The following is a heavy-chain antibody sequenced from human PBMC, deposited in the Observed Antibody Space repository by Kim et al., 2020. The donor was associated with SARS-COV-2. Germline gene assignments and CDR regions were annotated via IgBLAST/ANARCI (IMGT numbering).Heavy chain of an antibody. CDR1: GFTFSSCA. D-gene: IGHD3-10*01. V-gene: IGHV3-30-3*01. CDR3: ARDAWSRLRGLTYSYYDMDV. Sequence: GGSLRLSCAASGFTFSSCAIHWVRQAPGKGLEWVAVISYDGSNKNYADSVKGRFTISRDNSKNTLYLQMNSLRAEDTALYYCARDAWSRLRGLTYSYYDMDVWGHGTTVTVSS. J-gene: IGHJ6*02. CDR2: ISYDGSNK.